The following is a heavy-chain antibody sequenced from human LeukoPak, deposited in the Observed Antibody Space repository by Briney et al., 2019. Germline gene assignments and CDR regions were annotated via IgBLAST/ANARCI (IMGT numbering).Heavy chain of an antibody. CDR1: GFTFSDYY. Sequence: GGSLRLSCAASGFTFSDYYMSWIRQAPGKGLEGISYISSTSSFTKYADSVKGRFTISRDNAKNSLYLQMNSLRAEDTAVYYCARMYSSGWYIYWGQGTLVTVSS. CDR2: ISSTSSFT. V-gene: IGHV3-11*03. CDR3: ARMYSSGWYIY. J-gene: IGHJ4*02. D-gene: IGHD6-19*01.